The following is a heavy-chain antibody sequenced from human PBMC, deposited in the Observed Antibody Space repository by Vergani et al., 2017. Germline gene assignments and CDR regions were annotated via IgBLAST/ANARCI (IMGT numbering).Heavy chain of an antibody. V-gene: IGHV3-30-3*01. Sequence: QVQLVESGGGVVQPGRSLRLSCAASGFTFSSYAMHWVRQAPGKGLEGVAVISYAGSNKYYADSVKGRFTLSRDNSKNQLYMQMNSLRAEDTAVYYCARDGSATGYYYGMDVWGQGTTVTVSS. CDR2: ISYAGSNK. J-gene: IGHJ6*02. D-gene: IGHD1-26*01. CDR3: ARDGSATGYYYGMDV. CDR1: GFTFSSYA.